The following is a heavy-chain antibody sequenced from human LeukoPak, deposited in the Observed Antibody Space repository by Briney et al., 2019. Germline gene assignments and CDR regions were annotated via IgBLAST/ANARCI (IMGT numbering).Heavy chain of an antibody. CDR1: GFTFSTYG. Sequence: GGSLRLSCAASGFTFSTYGMNWVRQAPGKGLEWVSSISSSSSYIYYADSVKGRFTISRDNAKNSLYLQMNSLRAEDTGVYYCARERSTAMVNDYWGQGTLVTVSS. V-gene: IGHV3-21*01. D-gene: IGHD5-18*01. CDR3: ARERSTAMVNDY. J-gene: IGHJ4*02. CDR2: ISSSSSYI.